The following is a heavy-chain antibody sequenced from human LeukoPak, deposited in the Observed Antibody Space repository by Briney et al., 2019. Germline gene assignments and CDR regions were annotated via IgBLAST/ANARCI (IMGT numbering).Heavy chain of an antibody. V-gene: IGHV3-23*01. D-gene: IGHD3-10*01. CDR3: AKAWSRGLLWFGELRYYFDY. CDR1: GFTFSSYA. CDR2: ISGSGGST. J-gene: IGHJ4*02. Sequence: GGSLRLPCAASGFTFSSYAMSWVRQAPGKGLEWVSAISGSGGSTYYADSVKGRLTISRDNSKNTLYLQMNSLRAEDTAVYYCAKAWSRGLLWFGELRYYFDYWGQGTLVTVSS.